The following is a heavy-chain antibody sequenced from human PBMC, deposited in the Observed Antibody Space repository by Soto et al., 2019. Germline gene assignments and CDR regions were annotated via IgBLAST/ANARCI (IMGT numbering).Heavy chain of an antibody. J-gene: IGHJ5*02. Sequence: GGSQRLSCAASGFTFRSFTMNWVRQAPGKGLEWVSTISSNSAYIYYTDALRGRFTISRDNAKNSLHLQMNSLRAEDTAVHYCTRDASRDSSARGWFDPWGPGTLVTVS. CDR3: TRDASRDSSARGWFDP. CDR1: GFTFRSFT. CDR2: ISSNSAYI. V-gene: IGHV3-21*01. D-gene: IGHD6-13*01.